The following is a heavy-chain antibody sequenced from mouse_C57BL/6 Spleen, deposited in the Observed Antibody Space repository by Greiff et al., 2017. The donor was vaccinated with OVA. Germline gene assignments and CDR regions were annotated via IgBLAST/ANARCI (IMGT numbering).Heavy chain of an antibody. Sequence: QVQLQQPGAELVKPGASVKLSCKASGYTFTSYWMQWVKQRPGQGLEWIGEIDPSDSYTNYNQKFKGKATLTVDTSYSTAYMQLSGLTSEDSAVYYCARGATTVVRGDYWGQGTTLTVSS. V-gene: IGHV1-50*01. CDR1: GYTFTSYW. CDR2: IDPSDSYT. CDR3: ARGATTVVRGDY. J-gene: IGHJ2*01. D-gene: IGHD1-1*01.